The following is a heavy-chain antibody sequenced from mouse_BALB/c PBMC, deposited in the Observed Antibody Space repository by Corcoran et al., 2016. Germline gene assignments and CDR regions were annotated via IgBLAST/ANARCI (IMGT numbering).Heavy chain of an antibody. CDR3: ATFYGYDSNCYFDV. CDR2: INTYTGEP. CDR1: GYTFTNYG. Sequence: QIQLVQSGPELKKPGETVKISCKASGYTFTNYGMNWVKQAPGKGLKWMGWINTYTGEPTYADDFKGRFAFSLETSASTAYLQINNLKNEDTATYFCATFYGYDSNCYFDVWGAGTTVTVSS. J-gene: IGHJ1*01. D-gene: IGHD2-9*01. V-gene: IGHV9-3-1*01.